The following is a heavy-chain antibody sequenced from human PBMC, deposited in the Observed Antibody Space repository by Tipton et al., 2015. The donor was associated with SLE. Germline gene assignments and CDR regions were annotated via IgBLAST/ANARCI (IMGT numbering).Heavy chain of an antibody. Sequence: SLRLSCAASGFTFSSYSMNWVRQAPGKGLEWVSYISSSSSYIYYADSVKGRFTISRDNAKNTLYLQMNSLRAEDMAVYYCASEEGDIAPRQDYFDYWGQGTLVTVSS. CDR2: ISSSSSYI. J-gene: IGHJ4*02. V-gene: IGHV3-21*05. D-gene: IGHD6-6*01. CDR1: GFTFSSYS. CDR3: ASEEGDIAPRQDYFDY.